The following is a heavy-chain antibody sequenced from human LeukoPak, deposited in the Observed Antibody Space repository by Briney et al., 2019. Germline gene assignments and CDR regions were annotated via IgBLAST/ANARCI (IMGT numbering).Heavy chain of an antibody. CDR2: IYYSGST. D-gene: IGHD6-13*01. V-gene: IGHV4-59*01. J-gene: IGHJ2*01. Sequence: SETLSLTCTVSGGSIRSYYWSWIRQTPGKGLEWIGYIYYSGSTNYNPSLKSRLTISVDTSKNQFSLKLSSVTAADTAVYYCARVYYSSSYDYWCLDLWGRGTLVTVSS. CDR1: GGSIRSYY. CDR3: ARVYYSSSYDYWCLDL.